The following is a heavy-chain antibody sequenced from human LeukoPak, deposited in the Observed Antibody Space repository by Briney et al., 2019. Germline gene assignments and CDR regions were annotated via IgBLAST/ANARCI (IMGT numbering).Heavy chain of an antibody. CDR1: GGSISSSSYS. Sequence: PSETLSLTCTVSGGSISSSSYSWGWIRQPPGKGLEWIGSIYYSGSTYYNPSLKSRVTISVDTSKNQFSLKLSSVTAADTAVYYCARMNYDFWSGYLNWFDPWGQGTLVTVSS. J-gene: IGHJ5*02. D-gene: IGHD3-3*01. CDR3: ARMNYDFWSGYLNWFDP. CDR2: IYYSGST. V-gene: IGHV4-39*01.